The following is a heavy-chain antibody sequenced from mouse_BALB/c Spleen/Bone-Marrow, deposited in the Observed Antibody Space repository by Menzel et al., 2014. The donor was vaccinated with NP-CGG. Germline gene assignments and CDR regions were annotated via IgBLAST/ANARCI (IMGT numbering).Heavy chain of an antibody. J-gene: IGHJ2*01. V-gene: IGHV3-8*02. Sequence: EVKVEESGPSLVKPSQTLSLTCSVTGDSITSGYWNWIRKFPGNKLEYMGYISYSGSTYYNPSLKSRISITRDTSKNQYYLQLNSVTTEDTAAFYCARGGETGFDYWGQGTTLTVSS. CDR1: GDSITSGY. CDR3: ARGGETGFDY. D-gene: IGHD4-1*01. CDR2: ISYSGST.